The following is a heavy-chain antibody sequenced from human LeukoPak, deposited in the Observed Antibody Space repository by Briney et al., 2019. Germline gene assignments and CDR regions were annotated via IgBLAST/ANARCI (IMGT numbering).Heavy chain of an antibody. CDR1: GGSISSSSYY. CDR2: IYYSGST. D-gene: IGHD4-17*01. CDR3: ARELDYGDSPFDY. J-gene: IGHJ4*02. V-gene: IGHV4-39*07. Sequence: SETLSLTCTVSGGSISSSSYYWGWIRQPPGKGLEWIGSIYYSGSTYYNPSLKSRVTISVDRSKNQFSLKLSSVTAADTAVYYCARELDYGDSPFDYWGQGTLVTVSS.